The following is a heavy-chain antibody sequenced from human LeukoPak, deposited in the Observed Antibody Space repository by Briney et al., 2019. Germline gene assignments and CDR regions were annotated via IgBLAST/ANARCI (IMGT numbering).Heavy chain of an antibody. CDR3: ARSTVPAAIRAPFDY. D-gene: IGHD2-2*01. CDR1: GFTFSSYG. J-gene: IGHJ4*02. Sequence: GGSLRLSCAASGFTFSSYGMHWVRQAPGKGLEWVAFIRYDGSNKYYADSVKGRFTISRDNSKNTLYLQMNSLRAEDTAVYYCARSTVPAAIRAPFDYWGQGTLVTVSS. CDR2: IRYDGSNK. V-gene: IGHV3-30*02.